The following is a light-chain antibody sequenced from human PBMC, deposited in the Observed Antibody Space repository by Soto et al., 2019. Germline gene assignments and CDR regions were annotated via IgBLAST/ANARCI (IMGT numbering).Light chain of an antibody. J-gene: IGKJ4*01. CDR2: GAS. CDR3: QKYNSAPLT. V-gene: IGKV1-27*01. Sequence: DIQMTQSPSSLSASLGDRVTITCRTSQGIGVYLAWFRQKPGYVPKLLIYGASTLQSGFPSRFSCCGSWTDFTLTISSLQPEDVATYYCQKYNSAPLTFGGGTKVELK. CDR1: QGIGVY.